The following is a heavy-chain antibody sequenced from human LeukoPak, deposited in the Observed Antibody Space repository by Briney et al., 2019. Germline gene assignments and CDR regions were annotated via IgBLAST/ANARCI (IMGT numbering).Heavy chain of an antibody. Sequence: SETLSLTCTVSDYSISSGYYWGWIRQSPGKGLEWIGTIYHSGSAYYNLSLKSRVTISVDTSKNQFSLKLSSVTAADTAVYYCARGRTGRGYSFLYFDYWGQGTLVTVSS. CDR1: DYSISSGYY. CDR2: IYHSGSA. V-gene: IGHV4-38-2*02. CDR3: ARGRTGRGYSFLYFDY. D-gene: IGHD3-22*01. J-gene: IGHJ4*02.